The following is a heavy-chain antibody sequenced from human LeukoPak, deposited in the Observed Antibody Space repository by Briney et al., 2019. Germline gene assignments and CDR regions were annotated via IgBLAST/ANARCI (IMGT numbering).Heavy chain of an antibody. CDR3: ARGGEWELQATDDAFDI. Sequence: GGSLRLSCAASGFTFSSYSMNWVRQAPGKGLEWVSSISSSSSYIYYADSVKGRFTISRDNAKNSLYLQMNSLRAEDTAVYYCARGGEWELQATDDAFDIWGQGTMVTVSS. CDR1: GFTFSSYS. V-gene: IGHV3-21*01. J-gene: IGHJ3*02. CDR2: ISSSSSYI. D-gene: IGHD1-26*01.